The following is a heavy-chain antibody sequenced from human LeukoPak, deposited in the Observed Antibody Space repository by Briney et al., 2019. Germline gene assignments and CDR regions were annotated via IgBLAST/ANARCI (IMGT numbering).Heavy chain of an antibody. J-gene: IGHJ6*04. CDR1: GGSISSYY. V-gene: IGHV4-59*01. CDR2: IYYSGST. CDR3: ARDLVV. Sequence: SETLSLTCTVSGGSISSYYWSSIRQPPGKGLEWIGYIYYSGSTNYNPSLKSRVTISVDTSKNQFSLKLSSVTAADTAVYYCARDLVVWGKGTTVTVSS.